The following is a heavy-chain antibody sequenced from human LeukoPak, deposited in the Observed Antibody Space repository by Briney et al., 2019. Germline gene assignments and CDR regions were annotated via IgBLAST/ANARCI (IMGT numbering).Heavy chain of an antibody. V-gene: IGHV3-23*01. D-gene: IGHD1-14*01. CDR2: ISGSGGST. Sequence: GGSLRLSCAASGFTFGSYAMSWVRQAPGEGLEWVSAISGSGGSTYYADSVKGRFTISRDNSKNTLYLQMNSLRAKDTAVYYCAKEVTGLGLFDYWGQGTLVTVSS. CDR3: AKEVTGLGLFDY. J-gene: IGHJ4*02. CDR1: GFTFGSYA.